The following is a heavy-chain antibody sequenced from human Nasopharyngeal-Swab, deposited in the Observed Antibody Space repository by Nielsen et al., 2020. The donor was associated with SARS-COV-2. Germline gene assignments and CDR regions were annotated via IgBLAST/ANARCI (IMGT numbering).Heavy chain of an antibody. CDR2: IYSGGST. CDR1: GFTVSSNY. CDR3: ARGNNWADDAFDI. Sequence: GESLKISCAASGFTVSSNYMSWVRQAPGKGLEWVSVIYSGGSTFYADSVKGRFTISRDNSKNTLYLQMNSLTAEDTAVYYCARGNNWADDAFDIWGQGTMVTVSS. J-gene: IGHJ3*02. D-gene: IGHD1-1*01. V-gene: IGHV3-53*01.